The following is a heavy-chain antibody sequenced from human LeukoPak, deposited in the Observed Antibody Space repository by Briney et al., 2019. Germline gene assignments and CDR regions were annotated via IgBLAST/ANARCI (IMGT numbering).Heavy chain of an antibody. J-gene: IGHJ3*02. CDR3: ARRRFLEWLLYADAFDI. CDR1: GGSFSGYY. V-gene: IGHV4-34*01. Sequence: SETLSLTCAVYGGSFSGYYWSWIRQPPGKGLEWIGEINHSGSTNYNPSLKSRVTISVDTSKNQFSLKLSSVTAADTAVYYCARRRFLEWLLYADAFDIWGQGTMVTVSS. CDR2: INHSGST. D-gene: IGHD3-3*01.